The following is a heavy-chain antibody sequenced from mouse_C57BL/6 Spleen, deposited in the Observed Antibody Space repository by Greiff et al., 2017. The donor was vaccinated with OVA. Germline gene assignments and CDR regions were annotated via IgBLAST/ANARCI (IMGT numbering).Heavy chain of an antibody. CDR2: IDPSDSYT. CDR3: ARGLTPYYFDY. CDR1: GYTFTSYW. V-gene: IGHV1-69*01. Sequence: VQLQQPGAELVMPGASVKLSCKASGYTFTSYWMHWVKQRPGQGLEWIGEIDPSDSYTNYNQKFKGKSTLTVDKSSSTAYMQLSSLTSEDSAVYYCARGLTPYYFDYWGQGTTLTVSS. J-gene: IGHJ2*01.